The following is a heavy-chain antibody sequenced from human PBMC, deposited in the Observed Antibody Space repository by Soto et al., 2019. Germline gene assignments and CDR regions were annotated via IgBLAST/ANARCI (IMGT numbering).Heavy chain of an antibody. Sequence: LRLSCAASGFTFSSYAMHWVRQAPGKGLEWVAVISYDGSNKYYADSVKGRFAISRDNSKNTLYLQMNSLRAEDTAVYYCARGAFIGITMIEFYDCGQGPLVTVSS. CDR3: ARGAFIGITMIEFYD. CDR1: GFTFSSYA. V-gene: IGHV3-30*09. J-gene: IGHJ4*02. D-gene: IGHD3-22*01. CDR2: ISYDGSNK.